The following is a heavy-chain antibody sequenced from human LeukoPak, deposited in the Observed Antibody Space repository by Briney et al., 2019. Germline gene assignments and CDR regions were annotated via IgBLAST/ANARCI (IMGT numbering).Heavy chain of an antibody. V-gene: IGHV4-34*01. CDR3: ARVRVDAFDI. D-gene: IGHD4-17*01. J-gene: IGHJ3*02. CDR1: GGSFSGYY. Sequence: SETLSLTCAVYGGSFSGYYWSWIRQPPGKGLEWIGEINHSGSTNYNPSLKSRVTISVDTSKNQFSLKLSSVTAADTAVYYCARVRVDAFDIWGQGTMVTVSS. CDR2: INHSGST.